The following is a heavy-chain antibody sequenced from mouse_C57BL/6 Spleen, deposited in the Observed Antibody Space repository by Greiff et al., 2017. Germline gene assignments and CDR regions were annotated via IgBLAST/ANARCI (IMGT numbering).Heavy chain of an antibody. D-gene: IGHD1-1*01. J-gene: IGHJ1*03. CDR2: INYDGSST. Sequence: EVKLVESEGGLVQPGSSMKLSCTASGFTFSDYYMAWVRQVPEKGLEWVANINYDGSSTYYLDSLKSRFIISRDNAKNILYLQMSSLKSEDTATYYCARDQTTVVEGYFDVWGTGTTVTVSS. CDR1: GFTFSDYY. V-gene: IGHV5-16*01. CDR3: ARDQTTVVEGYFDV.